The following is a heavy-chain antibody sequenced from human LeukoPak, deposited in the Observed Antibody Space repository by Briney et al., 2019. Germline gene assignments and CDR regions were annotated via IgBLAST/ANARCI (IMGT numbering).Heavy chain of an antibody. D-gene: IGHD1-26*01. V-gene: IGHV4-59*01. Sequence: SETLSLTCTVSGGSISSYYWSWIRQPPGKGLEWIGYVYYRGRTNYNPSLKRRVTISVDTSKNQFSLKLSSVTAADTAVYYCARTFSESYYYYGMDVWGEGTTVTVSS. J-gene: IGHJ6*04. CDR2: VYYRGRT. CDR3: ARTFSESYYYYGMDV. CDR1: GGSISSYY.